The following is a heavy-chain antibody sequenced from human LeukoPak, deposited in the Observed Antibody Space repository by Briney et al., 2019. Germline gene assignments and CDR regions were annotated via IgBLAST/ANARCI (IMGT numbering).Heavy chain of an antibody. CDR3: ARDPGAHYYDSSGSPGGY. CDR1: GFTFSSYG. V-gene: IGHV3-NL1*01. J-gene: IGHJ4*02. D-gene: IGHD3-22*01. Sequence: GGSLRLSCAASGFTFSSYGMHWVRQAPGKGLEWVSFIYSGGNTHYSDSVTGRYTISRDNAKNSLYLQMNSLRAEDTAAYYCARDPGAHYYDSSGSPGGYWGQGTLVTVSS. CDR2: IYSGGNT.